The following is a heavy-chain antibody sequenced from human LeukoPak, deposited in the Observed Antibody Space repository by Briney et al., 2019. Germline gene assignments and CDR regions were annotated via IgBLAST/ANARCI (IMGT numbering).Heavy chain of an antibody. Sequence: GGSLRLSCAASGFTFSNAWVSWVRQAPGKGLEWVGRIKSKTDGGTTDYAAPVKGRFTISRDDSKNTLYLQMNSLKTEDTAVYYCTTGKSGWTYWYFDLWGRGTLVTVSS. V-gene: IGHV3-15*01. CDR2: IKSKTDGGTT. J-gene: IGHJ2*01. CDR3: TTGKSGWTYWYFDL. D-gene: IGHD6-19*01. CDR1: GFTFSNAW.